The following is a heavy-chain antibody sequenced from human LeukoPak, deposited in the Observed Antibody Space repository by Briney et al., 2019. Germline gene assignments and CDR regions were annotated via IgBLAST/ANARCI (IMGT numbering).Heavy chain of an antibody. J-gene: IGHJ2*01. V-gene: IGHV4-30-4*01. CDR1: GGSISSGDYY. Sequence: PSETLSLTCTVSGGSISSGDYYWSWIRQPPGKGLEWIGYIYYSGSTYYNPSLKSRVTISVDTSKNQFSLKLSSVTAADTAVYYCARRGTGWYFDLWGRGTLVTVSS. CDR3: ARRGTGWYFDL. D-gene: IGHD3/OR15-3a*01. CDR2: IYYSGST.